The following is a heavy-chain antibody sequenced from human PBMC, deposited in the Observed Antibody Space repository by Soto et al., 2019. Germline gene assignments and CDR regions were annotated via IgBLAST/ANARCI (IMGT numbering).Heavy chain of an antibody. CDR3: ARISVHTPVPARPPLSAY. Sequence: ASVKVSCKASGYTFTSYGISWVGQAPGQGLEWMGWISAYNGNTNYAQKLQGRVTMTTDTSTSTAYMELRSLRSDDTAVYYCARISVHTPVPARPPLSAYWGQGNLVTVSS. D-gene: IGHD2-2*01. CDR2: ISAYNGNT. CDR1: GYTFTSYG. V-gene: IGHV1-18*04. J-gene: IGHJ4*02.